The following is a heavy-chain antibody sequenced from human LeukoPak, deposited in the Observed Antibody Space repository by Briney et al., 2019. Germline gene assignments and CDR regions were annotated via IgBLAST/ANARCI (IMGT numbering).Heavy chain of an antibody. CDR1: GFTFSSYA. CDR2: ISYDGSNK. Sequence: PGGSLRLSCAASGFTFSSYAMHWVRQAPGKGLEWVAVISYDGSNKYYADSVKGRFTISRDNSKNTLYLQMNSLRAEDTAVYYCARGGSVAYYYDSSGYYRPDYYYGMDVWGQGTTVTVSS. CDR3: ARGGSVAYYYDSSGYYRPDYYYGMDV. V-gene: IGHV3-30*04. D-gene: IGHD3-22*01. J-gene: IGHJ6*02.